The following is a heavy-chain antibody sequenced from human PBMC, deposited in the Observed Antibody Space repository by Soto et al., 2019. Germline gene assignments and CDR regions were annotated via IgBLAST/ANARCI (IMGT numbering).Heavy chain of an antibody. V-gene: IGHV1-8*01. CDR3: ARFTIFGVVRSYGMDV. D-gene: IGHD3-3*01. CDR1: GYTFASYD. J-gene: IGHJ6*02. CDR2: MNPNSGNT. Sequence: ASVKVSCKASGYTFASYDINWVRQATGQGLEWMGWMNPNSGNTGYAQKFQGRVTMTRNTSISTAYMELSSLRSEDTAVYYCARFTIFGVVRSYGMDVWGQGTTVTVSS.